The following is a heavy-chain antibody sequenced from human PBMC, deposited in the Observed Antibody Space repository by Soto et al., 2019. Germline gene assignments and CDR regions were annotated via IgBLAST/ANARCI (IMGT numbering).Heavy chain of an antibody. CDR1: GFTFSSFA. CDR3: ARAYPHVGSNYCDY. J-gene: IGHJ4*02. V-gene: IGHV3-30-3*01. D-gene: IGHD1-26*01. CDR2: ISYDGTNK. Sequence: QVQLVESGGGVVQPGRSLRLSCAASGFTFSSFAIHWVRQAPGKGLEWMAVISYDGTNKYYADSVKGRFTISRDNSKNTMYLQMNSLRPEDTAVYYCARAYPHVGSNYCDYWGQGTLVTVSS.